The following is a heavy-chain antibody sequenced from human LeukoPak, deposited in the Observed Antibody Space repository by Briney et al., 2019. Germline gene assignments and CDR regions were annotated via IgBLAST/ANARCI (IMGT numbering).Heavy chain of an antibody. J-gene: IGHJ6*04. V-gene: IGHV4-34*01. CDR1: GGSFSGYY. D-gene: IGHD3-10*01. CDR3: ARAMGYYYGSGSYFYYYYGMDV. Sequence: SETLSLTCAVYGGSFSGYYWSWIRQPPGKGLEWIGEINHSGSTNYNPSLKSRVTISVDTSKNQFSLKLSSVTAADTAVYYCARAMGYYYGSGSYFYYYYGMDVWGKGTTVTVSS. CDR2: INHSGST.